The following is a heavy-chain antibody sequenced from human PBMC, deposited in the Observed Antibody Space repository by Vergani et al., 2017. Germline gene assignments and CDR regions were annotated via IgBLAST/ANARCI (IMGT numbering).Heavy chain of an antibody. CDR2: TWYDGNNK. CDR1: GFTFNQYG. V-gene: IGHV3-33*06. J-gene: IGHJ4*02. Sequence: QVQLVESGGGVVQPGRSLRLSCAASGFTFNQYGMHWVRQAPGKGLEWVAVTWYDGNNKQYADSVKGRFTISRDNSKSTMYLQMNSLRAEDTAVYYCAKAGIAVADTFDYWGQGTLVTVSS. D-gene: IGHD6-19*01. CDR3: AKAGIAVADTFDY.